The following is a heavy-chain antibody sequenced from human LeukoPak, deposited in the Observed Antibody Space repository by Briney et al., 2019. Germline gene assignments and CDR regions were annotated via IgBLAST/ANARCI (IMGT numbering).Heavy chain of an antibody. Sequence: ASVKVSCKASGYTFTSYGISWVRQAPGQGLEWMGWISAYNGNTNYAQKFQGRVTMTRDTSISTAYMELSRLRSDDTAVYYCARVPQLRFLEWSSDSYYFDYWGQGTLVTVSS. CDR3: ARVPQLRFLEWSSDSYYFDY. CDR2: ISAYNGNT. J-gene: IGHJ4*02. CDR1: GYTFTSYG. D-gene: IGHD3-3*01. V-gene: IGHV1-18*01.